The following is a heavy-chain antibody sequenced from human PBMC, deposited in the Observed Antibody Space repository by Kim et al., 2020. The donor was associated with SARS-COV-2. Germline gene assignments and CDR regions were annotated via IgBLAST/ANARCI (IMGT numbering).Heavy chain of an antibody. V-gene: IGHV3-33*06. CDR2: IWYDGSNK. D-gene: IGHD3-9*01. CDR3: AKPPYDVLTDDPADDGMVV. J-gene: IGHJ6*02. Sequence: GGSLRLSCAASGFTFSSFGMHWVRQAPGQGLEWVAVIWYDGSNKYYAESVKGRFTISRDNSEHTLFLQMNSLRAEDTAVYYCAKPPYDVLTDDPADDGMVVWGQGTTVSVSS. CDR1: GFTFSSFG.